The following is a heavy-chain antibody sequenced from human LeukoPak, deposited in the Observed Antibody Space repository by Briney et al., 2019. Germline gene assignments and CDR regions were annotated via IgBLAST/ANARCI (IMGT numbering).Heavy chain of an antibody. CDR1: GGPISNYY. Sequence: SETLSLTCTVSGGPISNYYWSWIRQPPGKGLEWIGYISYSGSPTYNPSLKSRVSISMDTSKNQFSLELTSVTAADTALYFCARSPYYGSNSRGAFDVWGQGTLVPVSS. V-gene: IGHV4-59*08. D-gene: IGHD4-23*01. CDR2: ISYSGSP. CDR3: ARSPYYGSNSRGAFDV. J-gene: IGHJ3*01.